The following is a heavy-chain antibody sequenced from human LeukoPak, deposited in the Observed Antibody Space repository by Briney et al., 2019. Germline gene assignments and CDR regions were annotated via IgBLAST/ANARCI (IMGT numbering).Heavy chain of an antibody. CDR1: GFTVSSNS. J-gene: IGHJ4*02. V-gene: IGHV3-66*01. Sequence: PGGSLRLSCAASGFTVSSNSMSWVRQTPGKGLEWVSVIYYGGSTFYADSVQGRVSISRDNSKNILYLQINNLRAEDSAVYYCARVAKDCGGDCFSDYWGQETLVTVSS. CDR2: IYYGGST. D-gene: IGHD2-21*02. CDR3: ARVAKDCGGDCFSDY.